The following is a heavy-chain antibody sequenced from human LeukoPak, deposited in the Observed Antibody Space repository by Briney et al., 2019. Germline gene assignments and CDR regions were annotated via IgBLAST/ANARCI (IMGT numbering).Heavy chain of an antibody. J-gene: IGHJ5*02. CDR2: IYSSGGT. V-gene: IGHV3-53*01. Sequence: PGGSLRLSCGASGFTNYMSWVRQAPERGLEWVSSIYSSGGTYYADSVRGRSTISRDKTKNTLFLLMNSLRVEDTAVYYCARDLLEPEMAAWGLGTLVTVSS. CDR3: ARDLLEPEMAA. CDR1: GFTNY. D-gene: IGHD5-24*01.